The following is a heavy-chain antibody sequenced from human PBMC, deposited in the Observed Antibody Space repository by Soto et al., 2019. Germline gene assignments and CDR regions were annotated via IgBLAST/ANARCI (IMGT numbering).Heavy chain of an antibody. CDR1: GGTFDNFI. D-gene: IGHD1-26*01. J-gene: IGHJ6*02. CDR3: ARNGTYSSSLSQYSGMDV. Sequence: QVQLVQSGAEVKEPGSSVRVSCKASGGTFDNFIMNWVRQTPGQGLEWMGGIVPMLGTPTYAEKFKGRVTISATGSTSTMSMEVTSLRSEDTGIYYCARNGTYSSSLSQYSGMDVWGQGTTVTVSS. CDR2: IVPMLGTP. V-gene: IGHV1-69*01.